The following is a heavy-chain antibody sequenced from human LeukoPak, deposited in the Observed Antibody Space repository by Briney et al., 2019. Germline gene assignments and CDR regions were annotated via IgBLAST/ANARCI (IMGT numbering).Heavy chain of an antibody. V-gene: IGHV3-53*01. CDR3: ARESSYGSGDTDY. CDR1: WLNVSSNY. Sequence: PGGSLRLSCAASWLNVSSNYMRWVRPAPGKGLEGVSFIYRGGSTYYAHPVKGRFTISRDNYKNTLYLNMHSLRGEDTAVYFCARESSYGSGDTDYWGQGALVTVCS. J-gene: IGHJ4*02. D-gene: IGHD3-10*01. CDR2: IYRGGST.